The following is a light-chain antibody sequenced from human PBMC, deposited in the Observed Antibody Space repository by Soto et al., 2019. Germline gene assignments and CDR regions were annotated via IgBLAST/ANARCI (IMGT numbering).Light chain of an antibody. CDR1: SSDIGGYNY. J-gene: IGLJ3*02. V-gene: IGLV2-14*01. Sequence: QSVLTQPASVSGSPGQSITISCTGTSSDIGGYNYVSWHQQHPGKAPKLMIDDVNNRPSGVSNRFSGSKSGNTASLTISGLQAEDEADYYCSSYTSGSAWVFGGGTKLTVL. CDR2: DVN. CDR3: SSYTSGSAWV.